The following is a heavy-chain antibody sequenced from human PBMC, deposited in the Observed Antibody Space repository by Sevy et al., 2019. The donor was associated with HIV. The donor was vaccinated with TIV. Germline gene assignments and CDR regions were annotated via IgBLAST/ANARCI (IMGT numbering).Heavy chain of an antibody. J-gene: IGHJ4*02. V-gene: IGHV1-2*02. CDR3: VRDDRDGYFDY. CDR1: GYIFTSTG. Sequence: ASVKVSCKTSGYIFTSTGLSWVRQAPGQGLEWMGWINPDSGGPNYAPKFQDRVTLTRDTSISTAYMELSRLKSDDTAVYYCVRDDRDGYFDYWGQGTLVTVSS. CDR2: INPDSGGP.